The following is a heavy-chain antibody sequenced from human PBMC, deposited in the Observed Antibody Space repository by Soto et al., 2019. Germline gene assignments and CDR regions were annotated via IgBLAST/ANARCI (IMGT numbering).Heavy chain of an antibody. V-gene: IGHV3-23*01. CDR3: ARGYCSGTACYENWFGP. D-gene: IGHD2-2*01. CDR2: ISGSGGST. CDR1: GFTFSSYA. J-gene: IGHJ5*02. Sequence: PGGSLRLSCAASGFTFSSYAMSWVRQAPGKGLEWVSAISGSGGSTYYADSVKGRFTISRDNAKNSLYLQMNSLRAEDTAVYYCARGYCSGTACYENWFGPWGQGTLVTVSS.